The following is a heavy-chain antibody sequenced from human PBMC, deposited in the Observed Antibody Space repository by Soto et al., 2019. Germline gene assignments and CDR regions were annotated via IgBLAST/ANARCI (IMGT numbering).Heavy chain of an antibody. Sequence: KESGPVLVKPTETLTLTCTVSGFSLSNARMGVSWIRQPPGKALEWLAHIFSNDEKSYSTSLKSRLTISKDTSKSQVVLTMTNMDPVDTATYYCARTAAGYSSGYYYGMDVWGQGTTVTVSS. D-gene: IGHD3-22*01. CDR3: ARTAAGYSSGYYYGMDV. J-gene: IGHJ6*02. V-gene: IGHV2-26*01. CDR2: IFSNDEK. CDR1: GFSLSNARMG.